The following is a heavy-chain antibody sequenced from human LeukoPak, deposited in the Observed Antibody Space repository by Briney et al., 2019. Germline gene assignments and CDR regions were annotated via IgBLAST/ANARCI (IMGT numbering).Heavy chain of an antibody. CDR1: GGPISSSSYY. CDR3: AAYNWNDEGSWFDP. Sequence: SETLSLTCTVSGGPISSSSYYWGWIRQPPGKGLEWIGSIYYSGSTYYNPSLKSRVTISVDTSKNQFSLKLSSVTAADTAVYYCAAYNWNDEGSWFDPWGQGTLVTVSS. CDR2: IYYSGST. J-gene: IGHJ5*02. D-gene: IGHD1-20*01. V-gene: IGHV4-39*01.